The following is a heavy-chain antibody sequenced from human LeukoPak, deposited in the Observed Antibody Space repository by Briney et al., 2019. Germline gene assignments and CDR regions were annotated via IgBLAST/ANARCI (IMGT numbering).Heavy chain of an antibody. CDR2: ISYDGSNK. Sequence: GGSLRLSCTASGFTFSSYAMHWVRQAPGKGLEWVAVISYDGSNKYYADSVKGRFTISRDNAKNSLYLQMNSLRAEDTAVYYCARGAYYYEDWGQGTLVTVSS. V-gene: IGHV3-30*04. CDR1: GFTFSSYA. J-gene: IGHJ4*02. D-gene: IGHD3-22*01. CDR3: ARGAYYYED.